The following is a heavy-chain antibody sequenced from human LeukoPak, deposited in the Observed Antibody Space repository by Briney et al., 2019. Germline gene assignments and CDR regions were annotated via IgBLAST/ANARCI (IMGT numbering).Heavy chain of an antibody. D-gene: IGHD3-9*01. J-gene: IGHJ4*02. CDR3: ATTYYDILTGYYSFDY. V-gene: IGHV4-39*01. CDR2: IYYSGST. Sequence: SETLSLTCTVSGGSISSSSYYWGWIRQPPGKGLEWIGSIYYSGSTYYNPSLKSRVTISVDTSKNQFSLKLSSVTAADTAVYYCATTYYDILTGYYSFDYWGQGTLVTVSS. CDR1: GGSISSSSYY.